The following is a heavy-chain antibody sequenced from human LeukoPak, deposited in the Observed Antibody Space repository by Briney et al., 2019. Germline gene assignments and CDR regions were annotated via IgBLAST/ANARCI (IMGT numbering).Heavy chain of an antibody. CDR3: ARQSGDYFDY. D-gene: IGHD7-27*01. CDR1: EFTFNDYT. V-gene: IGHV3-30-3*01. CDR2: ISYDGSNK. Sequence: GGSLRPSCAASEFTFNDYTMHWVRQPPGQGLEWVAIISYDGSNKYYADSVKGRFTISRDNSTNTLYLQMNSLRPEDTAEYYCARQSGDYFDYWGQGTLVTVSS. J-gene: IGHJ4*02.